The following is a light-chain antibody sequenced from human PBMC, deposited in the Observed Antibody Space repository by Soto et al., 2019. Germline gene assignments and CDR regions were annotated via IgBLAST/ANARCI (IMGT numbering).Light chain of an antibody. Sequence: DIQMTQSRSTLSASVGDRVTITCRASQSISSWLAWYQQKPGTAPKVLIYHASNLQSGVPSRFSGSGSGTEFTLTISSLQPDDFATYYCQQYNSYSFGQGTKV. J-gene: IGKJ1*01. CDR2: HAS. CDR1: QSISSW. CDR3: QQYNSYS. V-gene: IGKV1-5*01.